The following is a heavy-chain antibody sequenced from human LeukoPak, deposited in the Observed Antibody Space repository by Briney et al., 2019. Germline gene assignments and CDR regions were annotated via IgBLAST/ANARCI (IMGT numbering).Heavy chain of an antibody. CDR2: IIPIFGTA. V-gene: IGHV1-69*05. CDR1: GGTFSSYA. D-gene: IGHD2-2*01. Sequence: ASVKVSCKASGGTFSSYAISWVRQAPGQGLEWVGRIIPIFGTANYAQKFQGRVTITTDESTSTAYMELSSLRSEDTAVYYCARDYALDYWGQGTLVTVSS. J-gene: IGHJ4*02. CDR3: ARDYALDY.